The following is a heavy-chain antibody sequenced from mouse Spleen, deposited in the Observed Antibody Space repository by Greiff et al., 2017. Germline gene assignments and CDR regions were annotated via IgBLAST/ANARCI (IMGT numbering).Heavy chain of an antibody. CDR2: INPNNGGT. J-gene: IGHJ2*01. CDR3: ARRGRLGLPHFDY. D-gene: IGHD3-2*01. CDR1: GYTFTDYN. Sequence: VQLKQSGPELVKPGASVKIPCKASGYTFTDYNMDWVKQSHGKSLEWIGDINPNNGGTIYNQKFKGKATLTVDKSSSTAYMELRSLTSEDTAVYYCARRGRLGLPHFDYWGQGTTLTVSS. V-gene: IGHV1-18*01.